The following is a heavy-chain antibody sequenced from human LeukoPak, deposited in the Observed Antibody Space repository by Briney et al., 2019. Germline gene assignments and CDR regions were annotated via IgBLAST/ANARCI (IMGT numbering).Heavy chain of an antibody. J-gene: IGHJ5*02. CDR2: IYHSGNT. CDR1: GYSISSGYF. Sequence: PSETLSLTCTVSGYSISSGYFWGWIRQPPGRGLEWIGNIYHSGNTYYNPSLLSRVTILVDTSKNQFSLKLTSVTAADTAVYYCARSRYSDPPVGFDPWGQGTLVTVSS. CDR3: ARSRYSDPPVGFDP. V-gene: IGHV4-38-2*02. D-gene: IGHD5-12*01.